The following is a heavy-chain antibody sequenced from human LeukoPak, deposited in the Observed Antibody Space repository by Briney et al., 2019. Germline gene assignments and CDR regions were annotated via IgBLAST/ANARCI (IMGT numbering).Heavy chain of an antibody. J-gene: IGHJ3*02. CDR2: INPSGGST. Sequence: ASVKVSCKASGYTFTSYYMHWVRQAPGQGLEWMGIINPSGGSTSYAQKFQGRVTMTRDTSISTAYMELSRLRSDDTAVYYCARFIPLYSGSEGDAFDIWGQGTMVTVSS. CDR3: ARFIPLYSGSEGDAFDI. D-gene: IGHD1-26*01. V-gene: IGHV1-46*01. CDR1: GYTFTSYY.